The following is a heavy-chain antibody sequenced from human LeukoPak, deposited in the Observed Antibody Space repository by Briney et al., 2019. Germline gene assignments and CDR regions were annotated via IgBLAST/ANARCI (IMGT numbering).Heavy chain of an antibody. CDR2: ISGTGGRT. Sequence: GGSLRLSCAASGFTFSSQAMSWVRQAPGKGLECVSGISGTGGRTYYADSVKGRFTISRDNSKNTLYLQMNSLRAEDTAVFYCAKDSSVFHYDSRNLDYWGQGTLVTVSS. V-gene: IGHV3-23*01. CDR1: GFTFSSQA. CDR3: AKDSSVFHYDSRNLDY. J-gene: IGHJ4*02. D-gene: IGHD3-22*01.